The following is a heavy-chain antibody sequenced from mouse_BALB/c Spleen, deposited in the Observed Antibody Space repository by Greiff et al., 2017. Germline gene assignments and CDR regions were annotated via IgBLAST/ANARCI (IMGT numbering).Heavy chain of an antibody. V-gene: IGHV1S22*01. CDR2: IYPGSGST. J-gene: IGHJ3*01. CDR1: GYTFTSYW. CDR3: TRSHYRYDVWFAY. Sequence: LQQPGSELVRPGASVKLSCKASGYTFTSYWMHWVKQRPGQGLEWIGNIYPGSGSTNYDEKFKSKATLTVDTSSSTAYMQLSSLTSEDSAVYYCTRSHYRYDVWFAYWGQGTLVTVSA. D-gene: IGHD2-14*01.